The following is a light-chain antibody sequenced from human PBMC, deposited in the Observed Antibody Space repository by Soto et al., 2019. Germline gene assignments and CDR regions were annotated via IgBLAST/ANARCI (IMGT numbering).Light chain of an antibody. CDR2: ETS. J-gene: IGLJ1*01. V-gene: IGLV2-14*02. Sequence: QSALTQPASVSGSPGQSITISCTGTSSDIGSYDLVSWYQQYPGNAPKLLIYETSERPSEVSHRFSGSKSGNTASLTISGLQTEDEADYYCSSYTTSYFYVFGPGTKVTVL. CDR1: SSDIGSYDL. CDR3: SSYTTSYFYV.